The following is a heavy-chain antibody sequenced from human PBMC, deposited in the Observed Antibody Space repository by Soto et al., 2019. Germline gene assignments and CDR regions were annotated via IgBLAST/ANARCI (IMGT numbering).Heavy chain of an antibody. Sequence: QVQLQESGPGLVQPSQTLSLACTVSGDSISSGGYYWSGIRQHPGKGLEWIGYIYYSGSTFYNPSLKSRVTISVDTSKNQFSLKLSSVTAADTAVYYCARGLSVTLFDFWGQGTLVTVSS. J-gene: IGHJ4*02. CDR2: IYYSGST. V-gene: IGHV4-31*03. D-gene: IGHD4-17*01. CDR3: ARGLSVTLFDF. CDR1: GDSISSGGYY.